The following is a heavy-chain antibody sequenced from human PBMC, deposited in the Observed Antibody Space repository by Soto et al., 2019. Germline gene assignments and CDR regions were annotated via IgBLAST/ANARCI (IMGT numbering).Heavy chain of an antibody. CDR2: IKQDGSEK. CDR3: ARAVGSQLRFLEWDNAFDI. CDR1: GFPFSSYW. D-gene: IGHD3-3*01. Sequence: GALRLSCAASGFPFSSYWMSWVRQAPGKGLEWVANIKQDGSEKYYVDSVKGRFTISRDNAKNSLYLQMNSLRAEDTAVYYCARAVGSQLRFLEWDNAFDIWGQGTMVTVSS. V-gene: IGHV3-7*05. J-gene: IGHJ3*02.